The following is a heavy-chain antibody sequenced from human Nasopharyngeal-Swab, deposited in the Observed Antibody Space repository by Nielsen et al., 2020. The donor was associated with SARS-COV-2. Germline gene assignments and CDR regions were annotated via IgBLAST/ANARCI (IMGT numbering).Heavy chain of an antibody. CDR2: INYNSGIT. CDR1: GFTFSSYA. Sequence: RGSLRLSCTASGFTFSSYAMNWVRQAPGKGLEWVSTINYNSGITYSADSVRGRFTIFRDNSENTLFLQMNSLMAEDTAMYFCAKGMDSSGFHGFDIWGQGTMVTVSS. CDR3: AKGMDSSGFHGFDI. V-gene: IGHV3-23*01. D-gene: IGHD6-19*01. J-gene: IGHJ3*02.